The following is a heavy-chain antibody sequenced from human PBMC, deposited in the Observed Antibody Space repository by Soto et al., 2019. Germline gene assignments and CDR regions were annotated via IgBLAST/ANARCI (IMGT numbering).Heavy chain of an antibody. Sequence: QVQLVQSGAEVKKPGASLKVSCKASGYTFTSYAMHWVRQAPGQSLEWMGWINAGNGNTKYSQKFQGRVTITRDTSASTAYMELSSLRSEDTAVYYCARVKYCSGGSCPPGWFDPWGQGTLVTVSS. CDR3: ARVKYCSGGSCPPGWFDP. V-gene: IGHV1-3*01. CDR2: INAGNGNT. J-gene: IGHJ5*02. D-gene: IGHD2-15*01. CDR1: GYTFTSYA.